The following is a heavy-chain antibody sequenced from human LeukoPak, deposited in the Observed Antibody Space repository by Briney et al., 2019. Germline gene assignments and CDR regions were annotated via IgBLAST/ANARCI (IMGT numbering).Heavy chain of an antibody. D-gene: IGHD3-9*01. CDR2: ISPSGDTT. Sequence: GESLKISCKGSGYTFTSYYIHWVRQAPGQGLEWMGIISPSGDTTTYAQKFQGRVTMTRDTSTSTVYMELSSLRSEDTAVYYCARDRGGTGYPLGDYWGQGTLVTVSS. J-gene: IGHJ4*02. CDR3: ARDRGGTGYPLGDY. CDR1: GYTFTSYY. V-gene: IGHV1-46*01.